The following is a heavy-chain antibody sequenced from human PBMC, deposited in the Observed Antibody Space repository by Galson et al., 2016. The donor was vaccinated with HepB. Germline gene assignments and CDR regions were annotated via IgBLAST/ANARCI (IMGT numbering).Heavy chain of an antibody. D-gene: IGHD4-11*01. CDR2: VWYDGITT. V-gene: IGHV3-33*01. Sequence: SLRLSCATSGFTFSSFAMHWVRQAPGKGLEWVALVWYDGITTYYVDSVKGRFTISRDNSDNTMYLQMSSLRAEDTAVYYCARDTRPYSNLRHGMDVWGQGTTVTVSS. CDR3: ARDTRPYSNLRHGMDV. CDR1: GFTFSSFA. J-gene: IGHJ6*02.